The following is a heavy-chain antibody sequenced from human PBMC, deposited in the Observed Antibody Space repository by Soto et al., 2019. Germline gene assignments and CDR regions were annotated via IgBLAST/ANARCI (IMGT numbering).Heavy chain of an antibody. D-gene: IGHD6-13*01. V-gene: IGHV3-15*01. Sequence: EVQLVESGGGLVKPGGSLRLSCAASGFTFSNAWMSWVRQAPGKGLEWVGRIKSKTDGGTTDYAAPVKGRFTISRDDSKNTLYLQMNSLRAEDTAVYYCAKDRIAALNVGGMDVWGQGTTVTVSS. CDR2: IKSKTDGGTT. J-gene: IGHJ6*02. CDR1: GFTFSNAW. CDR3: AKDRIAALNVGGMDV.